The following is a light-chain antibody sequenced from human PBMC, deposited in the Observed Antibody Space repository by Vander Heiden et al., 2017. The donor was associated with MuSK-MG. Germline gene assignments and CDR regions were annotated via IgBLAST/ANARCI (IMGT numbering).Light chain of an antibody. Sequence: HSALTQPASVSGSPGQSITISCAGTSSDVGRYDFVSWYQRHPGKAPKLIIFDVTGRPAVVSDRFSGSKSGSTASLTISGRQAEDEADYYCNSYTTSLTQVFGGGTKLTVL. CDR1: SSDVGRYDF. J-gene: IGLJ2*01. V-gene: IGLV2-14*03. CDR2: DVT. CDR3: NSYTTSLTQV.